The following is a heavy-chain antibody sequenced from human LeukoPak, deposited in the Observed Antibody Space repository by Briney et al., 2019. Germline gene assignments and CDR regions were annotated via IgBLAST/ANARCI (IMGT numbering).Heavy chain of an antibody. D-gene: IGHD3-22*01. CDR3: ATGHYYDSSGYYPLPDAFDI. J-gene: IGHJ3*02. CDR2: LYSDGSST. CDR1: GFSFSRYW. Sequence: PGGSLRLSCADSGFSFSRYWMHWVRQAPGKGLGWVSRLYSDGSSTNYAASVKGRFTISRDNAKNILYLQMNSLRAEDTAVYHCATGHYYDSSGYYPLPDAFDIWGQGTMVTVSS. V-gene: IGHV3-74*01.